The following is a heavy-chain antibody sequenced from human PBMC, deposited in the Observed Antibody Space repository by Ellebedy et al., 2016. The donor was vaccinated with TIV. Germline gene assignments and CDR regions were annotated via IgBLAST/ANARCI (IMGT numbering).Heavy chain of an antibody. Sequence: SETLSLXXTVSGGSISSYYWSWIRQPPGKGLEWIGYIYYSGSTNYNPSLKSRVTISVDTSKNQFSLKLSSVTAADTAVYYCARNEKLTSRLGYYYYYMDVWGKGTTVTVSS. CDR3: ARNEKLTSRLGYYYYYMDV. CDR2: IYYSGST. D-gene: IGHD6-19*01. CDR1: GGSISSYY. V-gene: IGHV4-59*13. J-gene: IGHJ6*03.